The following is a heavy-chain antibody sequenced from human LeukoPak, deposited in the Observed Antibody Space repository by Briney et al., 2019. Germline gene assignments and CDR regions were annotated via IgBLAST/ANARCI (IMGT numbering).Heavy chain of an antibody. CDR2: ISGSGGGI. CDR3: AKSNLRSYGDYGAQGAFEY. J-gene: IGHJ4*02. CDR1: GFTFSSYA. Sequence: GGSLRLSCAASGFTFSSYAMSWARRAPGKGLEWVSGISGSGGGIYYADSVQGRFTISRDNSKNTLYLQMNSLRAEDTAVYYCAKSNLRSYGDYGAQGAFEYWGQGTLVTVSS. V-gene: IGHV3-23*01. D-gene: IGHD4-17*01.